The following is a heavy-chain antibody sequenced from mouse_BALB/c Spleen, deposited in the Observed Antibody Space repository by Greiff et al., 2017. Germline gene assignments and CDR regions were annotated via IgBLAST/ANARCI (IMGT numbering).Heavy chain of an antibody. D-gene: IGHD2-2*01. V-gene: IGHV5-17*02. CDR3: ASEGGYDEAWFAY. CDR1: GFTFSSFG. CDR2: ISSGSSTI. Sequence: EVKLMESGGGLVQPGGSRKLSFAASGFTFSSFGMHWVRQAPEKGLEWVAYISSGSSTIYYADTVKGRFTISRDNPKNTLFLQMTSLRSEDTAMYYCASEGGYDEAWFAYWGQGTLVTVSA. J-gene: IGHJ3*01.